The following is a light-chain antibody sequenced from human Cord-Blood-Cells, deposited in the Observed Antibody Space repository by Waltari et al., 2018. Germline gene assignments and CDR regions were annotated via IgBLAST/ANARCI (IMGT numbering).Light chain of an antibody. CDR1: SSDVGGYNY. J-gene: IGLJ2*01. CDR3: SSYTSSSSVV. CDR2: DVS. Sequence: QSALTQPASVSGSPGQSLTISCTGTSSDVGGYNYVSWYQQHPGKAPKLMSYDVSNRPSGGANRFSGSKSGNTASLTISGLQADDEADYYCSSYTSSSSVVFGGGTKLTVL. V-gene: IGLV2-14*01.